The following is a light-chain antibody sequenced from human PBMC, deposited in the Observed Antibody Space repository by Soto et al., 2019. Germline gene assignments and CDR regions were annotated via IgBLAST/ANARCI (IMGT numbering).Light chain of an antibody. CDR2: AAS. CDR1: QSVSSN. V-gene: IGKV3-15*01. CDR3: QQYNDWPWT. J-gene: IGKJ1*01. Sequence: EILMTQSPATLSVSPGERATLSCRASQSVSSNLAWYQQKPGQAPRLLIYAASTRATGIPVRFSGSGSGTEFTLPNSSLHSEDFAVYSCQQYNDWPWTFGQGTKVEI.